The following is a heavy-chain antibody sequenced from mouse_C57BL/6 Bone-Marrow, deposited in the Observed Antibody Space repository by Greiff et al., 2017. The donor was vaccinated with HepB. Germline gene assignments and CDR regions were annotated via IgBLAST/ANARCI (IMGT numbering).Heavy chain of an antibody. CDR2: ISSGGDYI. CDR1: GFTFSSYA. V-gene: IGHV5-9-1*02. Sequence: EVQVVESGEGLVKPGGSLKLSCAASGFTFSSYAMSWVRQTPEKRLEWVAYISSGGDYIYYADTVKGRFTISSDNARNTLYLQMSSLKSEDTAMYYCTRVWLAFAYWGQGTLVTVSA. D-gene: IGHD3-3*01. J-gene: IGHJ3*01. CDR3: TRVWLAFAY.